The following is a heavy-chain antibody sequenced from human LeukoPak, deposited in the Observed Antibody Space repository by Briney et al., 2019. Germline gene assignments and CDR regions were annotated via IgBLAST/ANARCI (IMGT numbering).Heavy chain of an antibody. V-gene: IGHV3-9*01. CDR2: ISWNGDYI. Sequence: GGSLRLSCAASGFNFGGYAMHWVRQAPGKGLEWVSGISWNGDYIAYADSVKGRFTISRDNAKNSLYLQMNSLNTDDTAFYFCAKDGGAGCSDDWCPPDSWGQGTLVTVSP. J-gene: IGHJ4*02. CDR1: GFNFGGYA. D-gene: IGHD3-9*01. CDR3: AKDGGAGCSDDWCPPDS.